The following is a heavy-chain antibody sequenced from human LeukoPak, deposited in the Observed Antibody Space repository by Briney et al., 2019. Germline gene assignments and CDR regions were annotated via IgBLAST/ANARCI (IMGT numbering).Heavy chain of an antibody. CDR1: GFTFSSYS. V-gene: IGHV3-21*04. J-gene: IGHJ4*02. Sequence: GGSLRLSCAASGFTFSSYSINWVRQAPGKGLEWVSSISSSSSYIYYADSVKGRFTISRDNSKNTLYLQMNSLRAEDTAVYYCAKDRITMVRGVDYWGQGTLVTVSS. CDR2: ISSSSSYI. D-gene: IGHD3-10*01. CDR3: AKDRITMVRGVDY.